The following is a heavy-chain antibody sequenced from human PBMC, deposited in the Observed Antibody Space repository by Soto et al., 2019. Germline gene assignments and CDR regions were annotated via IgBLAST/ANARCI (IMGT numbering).Heavy chain of an antibody. D-gene: IGHD3-22*01. Sequence: QVQLVESGGGVVQPGRSLRLSCAASGFTFSSYAMHWVRQAPGKGLEWVAVISYDGSNKYYADSVQGRFTISRDNSKNTLYLQMNSLRAEDTAVYYCARGGRYYDSSGYLDYRGQGTLVTVSS. J-gene: IGHJ4*02. CDR3: ARGGRYYDSSGYLDY. V-gene: IGHV3-30-3*01. CDR1: GFTFSSYA. CDR2: ISYDGSNK.